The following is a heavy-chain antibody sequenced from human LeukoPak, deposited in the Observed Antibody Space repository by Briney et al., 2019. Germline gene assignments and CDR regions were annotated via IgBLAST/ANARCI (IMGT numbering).Heavy chain of an antibody. CDR1: GFTFSRFS. D-gene: IGHD6-19*01. V-gene: IGHV3-21*04. CDR3: ARVSDISVAAYFDY. Sequence: GGSLRLSCAASGFTFSRFSMNWVRQAPGKGLEWVSSISSSGTYIYYADSVKGRFTISRDNAKNSLYLQMNSLRAEDTALYYCARVSDISVAAYFDYWGQGTLVTVSS. CDR2: ISSSGTYI. J-gene: IGHJ4*02.